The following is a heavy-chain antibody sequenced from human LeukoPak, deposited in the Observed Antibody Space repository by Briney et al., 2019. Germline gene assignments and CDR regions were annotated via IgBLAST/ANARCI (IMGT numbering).Heavy chain of an antibody. V-gene: IGHV3-21*01. J-gene: IGHJ4*02. CDR3: ARDRSLYYYDSSGYYYPH. CDR2: ISSSSSYI. CDR1: GFAFSSYS. D-gene: IGHD3-22*01. Sequence: PGGSLRLSCAASGFAFSSYSMNWVRQAPGKGLEWVSSISSSSSYIYYADSVKGRFTISRDNAKNSLYLQMNSLRAEDTAVYYCARDRSLYYYDSSGYYYPHWGQGTLVTVSS.